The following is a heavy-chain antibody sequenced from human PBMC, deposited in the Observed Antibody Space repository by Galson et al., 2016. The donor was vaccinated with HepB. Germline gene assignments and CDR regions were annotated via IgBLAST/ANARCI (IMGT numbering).Heavy chain of an antibody. D-gene: IGHD2-15*01. CDR1: GYTFTVYY. J-gene: IGHJ4*02. CDR3: ARIGSNHNFDY. Sequence: SVKVSCKASGYTFTVYYMHWVRQAPGQGLEWMGRINPNSGDTNFAQNFQGRVTMTRDTSISTAYMELSRLRSDDTAGYYWARIGSNHNFDYWGQGTLVTVSS. CDR2: INPNSGDT. V-gene: IGHV1-2*06.